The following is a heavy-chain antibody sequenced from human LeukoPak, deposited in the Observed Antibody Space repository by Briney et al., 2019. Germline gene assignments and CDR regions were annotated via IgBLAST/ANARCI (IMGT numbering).Heavy chain of an antibody. Sequence: PSETLSLTCTVSGGSINSGSYYWSWIRQPAGKGLEWIGRIYTSGSTNYNPSLKSRVTISVDTSKNQFSLKLSSVTAADTAVYYCARYCGGDCYSYYFDYWGQGTLVTVSS. V-gene: IGHV4-61*02. CDR1: GGSINSGSYY. J-gene: IGHJ4*02. D-gene: IGHD2-21*02. CDR2: IYTSGST. CDR3: ARYCGGDCYSYYFDY.